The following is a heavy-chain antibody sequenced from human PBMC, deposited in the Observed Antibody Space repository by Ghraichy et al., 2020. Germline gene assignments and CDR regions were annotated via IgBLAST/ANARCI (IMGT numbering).Heavy chain of an antibody. D-gene: IGHD3-22*01. Sequence: SETLSLTCTVSGGSISSYYWSWIRQPPGKGLEWIGYIYYSGSTNYNPSLKSRVTISVDTSKNQFSLKLSSVTAADTAVYYCASFSPSMYNYYDSSGFHYWGQGTLVTVSS. CDR3: ASFSPSMYNYYDSSGFHY. CDR2: IYYSGST. CDR1: GGSISSYY. J-gene: IGHJ4*02. V-gene: IGHV4-59*01.